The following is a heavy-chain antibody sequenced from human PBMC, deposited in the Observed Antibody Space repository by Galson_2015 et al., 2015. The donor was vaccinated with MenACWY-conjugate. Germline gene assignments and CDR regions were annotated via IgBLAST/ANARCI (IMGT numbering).Heavy chain of an antibody. J-gene: IGHJ4*02. D-gene: IGHD3-22*01. CDR3: ARQYYYDSSGYSLPTFDY. Sequence: SLRLSCAASGFTFSSYWMSWVRQAPGKGLEWVANIKQDGSEKYYVDSVKGRFTISRDNAKNSLYLQMNSLRAEDTAVYYCARQYYYDSSGYSLPTFDYWGQGTLVTVSS. CDR2: IKQDGSEK. V-gene: IGHV3-7*03. CDR1: GFTFSSYW.